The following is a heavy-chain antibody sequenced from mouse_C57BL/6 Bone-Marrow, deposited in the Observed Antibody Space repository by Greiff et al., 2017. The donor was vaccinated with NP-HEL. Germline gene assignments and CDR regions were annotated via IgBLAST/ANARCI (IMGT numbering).Heavy chain of an antibody. CDR2: ISYDGSN. J-gene: IGHJ3*01. CDR1: GYSITSGYD. CDR3: AREWTSYYGSS. Sequence: EVKLVESGPGMVKPSQSLSLTCTVTGYSITSGYDWNWIRQFPGNKLEWMGYISYDGSNNYNPSLKNRISITRDTSKNQFFLKLNSVTTEDTATYYCAREWTSYYGSSWGQGTLVTVSA. D-gene: IGHD1-1*01. V-gene: IGHV3-6*01.